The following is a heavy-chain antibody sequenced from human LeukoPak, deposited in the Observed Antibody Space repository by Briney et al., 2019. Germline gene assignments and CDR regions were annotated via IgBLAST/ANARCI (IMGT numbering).Heavy chain of an antibody. V-gene: IGHV4-59*01. CDR3: ARDKQHSYGRYFDH. Sequence: KPSETLSLTCTVSGGFISTYHWNWIRKSPEKGLEWIGYMQSTGNSNYNPSLKSRVTMSVDMSRNQIVLNLSSVTPADTAVYFCARDKQHSYGRYFDHWGQGILVTVSS. J-gene: IGHJ4*02. D-gene: IGHD5-18*01. CDR1: GGFISTYH. CDR2: MQSTGNS.